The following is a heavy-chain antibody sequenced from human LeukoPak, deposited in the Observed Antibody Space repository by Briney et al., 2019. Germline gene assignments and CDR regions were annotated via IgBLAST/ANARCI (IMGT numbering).Heavy chain of an antibody. D-gene: IGHD3-22*01. Sequence: SETLSLTCTVSGGSISSSSYYWGWIRQPPGKGLEWIGSIYYSGSTYYNPSLKSRVTISVDTSKNQFSLKLSSVTAADTAVYYCARADDSSGYYLDAFDIWGQGTMVTVSS. CDR2: IYYSGST. CDR1: GGSISSSSYY. V-gene: IGHV4-39*07. CDR3: ARADDSSGYYLDAFDI. J-gene: IGHJ3*02.